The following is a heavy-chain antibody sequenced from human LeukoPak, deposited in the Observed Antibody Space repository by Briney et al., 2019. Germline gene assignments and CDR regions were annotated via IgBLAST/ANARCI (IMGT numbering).Heavy chain of an antibody. Sequence: GGSLRLSCAASGFTFSSYAMSWVRQAPGKGLEWVSAISGSGGYTYYADSVKGRFTISRDNSKKTLYLQMNSLRAEDTAVYYCAKLSAYSYGDKGDWGQGTLVTVSS. CDR1: GFTFSSYA. CDR2: ISGSGGYT. J-gene: IGHJ4*02. D-gene: IGHD5-18*01. CDR3: AKLSAYSYGDKGD. V-gene: IGHV3-23*01.